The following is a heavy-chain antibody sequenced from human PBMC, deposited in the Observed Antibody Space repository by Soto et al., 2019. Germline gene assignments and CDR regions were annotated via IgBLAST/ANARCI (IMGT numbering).Heavy chain of an antibody. CDR2: INHLETT. Sequence: QLQLHMSGSGLVKPSQTLSLTCTVSGASITYGAYSWSWIRQTPGQGLEWIGYINHLETTFYNPCFESRLTPSIDRTKKQFSLNVKSMSAADRAVYFCARGGGFDSFDYWGQGILVTVSS. CDR3: ARGGGFDSFDY. D-gene: IGHD5-12*01. V-gene: IGHV4-30-2*01. J-gene: IGHJ4*02. CDR1: GASITYGAYS.